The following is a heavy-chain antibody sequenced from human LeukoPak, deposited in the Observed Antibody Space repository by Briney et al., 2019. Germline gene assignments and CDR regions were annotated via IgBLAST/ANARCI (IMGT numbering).Heavy chain of an antibody. CDR3: AKDGGYQSFDY. J-gene: IGHJ4*02. CDR1: GFTVNSNY. D-gene: IGHD3-22*01. Sequence: GGSLRLSCAASGFTVNSNYWSWVRQAPGKGLEWVSAISGSGGSTYYADSVKGRFTISRDNSKNTLYLQMNSLRAEDTAVYYCAKDGGYQSFDYWGQGTLVTVSS. CDR2: ISGSGGST. V-gene: IGHV3-23*01.